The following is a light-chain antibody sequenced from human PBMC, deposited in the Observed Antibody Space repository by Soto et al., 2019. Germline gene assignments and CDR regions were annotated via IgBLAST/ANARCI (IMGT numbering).Light chain of an antibody. CDR3: QSYDISLRGNV. CDR2: GNT. Sequence: QSVLTQPPSVSGAPGQRVIMSCTGSSSNIGAGFDVHWYQQLPGSAPTLLIYGNTNRPTGVPDRFSGSKGGTSASLTITGLQADDEAGYYCQSYDISLRGNVFGPGTKLTVL. J-gene: IGLJ1*01. CDR1: SSNIGAGFD. V-gene: IGLV1-40*01.